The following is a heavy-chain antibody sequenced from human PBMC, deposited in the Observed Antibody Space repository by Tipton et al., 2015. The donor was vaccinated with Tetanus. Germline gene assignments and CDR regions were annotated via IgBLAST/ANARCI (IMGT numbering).Heavy chain of an antibody. D-gene: IGHD6-6*01. Sequence: SLRLSCAASGFTFSSYAMHWVRQAPGKGLEWVAVISYDGSNKYYADSVKGRFTISRDNSKDTLYLQMNSLRAEDTAVYYCARDVGQLVPSYYYYGMDVWGQGTTVTVSS. CDR2: ISYDGSNK. CDR3: ARDVGQLVPSYYYYGMDV. V-gene: IGHV3-30-3*01. J-gene: IGHJ6*02. CDR1: GFTFSSYA.